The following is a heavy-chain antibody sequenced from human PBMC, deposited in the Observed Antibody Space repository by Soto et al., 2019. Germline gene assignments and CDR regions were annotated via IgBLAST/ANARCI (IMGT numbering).Heavy chain of an antibody. V-gene: IGHV1-18*04. J-gene: IGHJ4*02. Sequence: QVQLVQSGVEVKKPGASVRVSCKASGYTFSTYGLSWVRQAPGQGLEWMGWISPFNGNTNFPQQFQGRVTLTTDTSTRTAYMELRSLTSDDTAMYYCARGACDYSNTWYEFWGQGTLVTVSS. CDR3: ARGACDYSNTWYEF. D-gene: IGHD6-13*01. CDR1: GYTFSTYG. CDR2: ISPFNGNT.